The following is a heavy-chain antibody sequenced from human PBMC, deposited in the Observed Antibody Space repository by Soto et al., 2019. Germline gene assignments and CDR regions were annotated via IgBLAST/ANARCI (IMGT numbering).Heavy chain of an antibody. J-gene: IGHJ6*02. V-gene: IGHV1-69*01. Sequence: QVQLVQSGAEVKKPGSSVKVSCKASGGTFSSYAISWVRQAPGQGLEWMGGIIPLSGTANYAQKFQGRVTITADESTSPASVELSSLRSEDTAVYYCARSQGSSTSLEIYYYYYYGMDVWGQETKVTVSS. CDR3: ARSQGSSTSLEIYYYYYYGMDV. CDR1: GGTFSSYA. CDR2: IIPLSGTA. D-gene: IGHD2-2*01.